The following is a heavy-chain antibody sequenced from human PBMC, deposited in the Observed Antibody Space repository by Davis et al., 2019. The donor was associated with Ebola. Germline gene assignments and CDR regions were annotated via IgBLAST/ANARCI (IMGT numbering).Heavy chain of an antibody. Sequence: ASVKVSCKASGGTFSSYAISWVRQAPGQGLEWMGWMNPNTEKTGYAPKFQGRVTMTWDNSISTAFMEVRSLTSADTSVYYCARGGYSYGYGLDFWGQGSLVTVTS. D-gene: IGHD5-18*01. V-gene: IGHV1-8*02. CDR1: GGTFSSYA. CDR3: ARGGYSYGYGLDF. J-gene: IGHJ4*02. CDR2: MNPNTEKT.